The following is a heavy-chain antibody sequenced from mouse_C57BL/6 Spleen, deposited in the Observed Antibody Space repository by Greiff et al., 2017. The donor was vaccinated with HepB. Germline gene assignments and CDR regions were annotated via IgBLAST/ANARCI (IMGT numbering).Heavy chain of an antibody. D-gene: IGHD2-3*01. CDR1: GFTFSDYY. CDR2: INYDGSST. CDR3: ARASDGYYGSYFDY. J-gene: IGHJ2*01. V-gene: IGHV5-16*01. Sequence: EVMLVESEGGLVQPGSSMKLSCTASGFTFSDYYMAWVRQVPERGLEWVANINYDGSSTYYLDSLKSRFIISRDNAKNILYLQMRSLKSEDTATYYCARASDGYYGSYFDYWGQGTTLTVSS.